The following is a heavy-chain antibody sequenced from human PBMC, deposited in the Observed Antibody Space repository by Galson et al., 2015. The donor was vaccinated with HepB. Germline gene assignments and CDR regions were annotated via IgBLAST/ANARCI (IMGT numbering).Heavy chain of an antibody. D-gene: IGHD3-22*01. CDR3: ARTDDSSGYRPFDY. CDR1: GFTFSSYA. Sequence: SLRLSCAASGFTFSSYAMSWVRQAPGKGLEWVSSISSSSSYIYYADSVKGRFTISRDNAKNSLYLQMNSLRAEDTAVYYCARTDDSSGYRPFDYWGQGTLVTVSS. J-gene: IGHJ4*02. V-gene: IGHV3-21*01. CDR2: ISSSSSYI.